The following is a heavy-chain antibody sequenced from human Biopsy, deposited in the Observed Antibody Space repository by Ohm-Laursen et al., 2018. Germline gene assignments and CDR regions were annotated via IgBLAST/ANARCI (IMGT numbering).Heavy chain of an antibody. D-gene: IGHD6-19*01. J-gene: IGHJ4*02. Sequence: SLRLSCAATGFTFSAYEMNWVRQAPGKGLEWVSYISFTGTSSYYADSVKGRFTISRDNAKNSLYLQMHSLRAEDTAFYYCAKASGYSSGWPIDYWGQGNLVTVSS. CDR3: AKASGYSSGWPIDY. CDR2: ISFTGTSS. CDR1: GFTFSAYE. V-gene: IGHV3-48*03.